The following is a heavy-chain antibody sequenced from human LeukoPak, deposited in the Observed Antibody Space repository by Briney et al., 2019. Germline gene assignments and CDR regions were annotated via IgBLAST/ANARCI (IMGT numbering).Heavy chain of an antibody. CDR2: ISSSSSYI. Sequence: GGSLRLSCAASGFTFSSYIMNWVRQAPGKGLEWVSSISSSSSYIYYADSVKGRFTISRDNAKNSLCLQMNSLRAEDTAVYYCAREGYYDSSGYYYDIFDSWGQGTLVTVSS. CDR3: AREGYYDSSGYYYDIFDS. CDR1: GFTFSSYI. D-gene: IGHD3-22*01. V-gene: IGHV3-21*01. J-gene: IGHJ4*02.